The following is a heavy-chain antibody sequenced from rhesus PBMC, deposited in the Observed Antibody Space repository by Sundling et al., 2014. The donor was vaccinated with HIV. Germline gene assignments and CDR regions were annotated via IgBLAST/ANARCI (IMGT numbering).Heavy chain of an antibody. CDR1: GGSITRTY. CDR3: AREGLNGVDS. CDR2: IVRTGDT. V-gene: IGHV4-122*01. Sequence: QLQESGPGLVKPLETLSVTCAVSGGSITRTYWSWIRQAPGKGLEWIGYIVRTGDTRTNPSLKSRVTFSMDTSKNQFSLRLNSVTAADTAVYFCAREGLNGVDSWGQGVVVTVSS. J-gene: IGHJ6*01.